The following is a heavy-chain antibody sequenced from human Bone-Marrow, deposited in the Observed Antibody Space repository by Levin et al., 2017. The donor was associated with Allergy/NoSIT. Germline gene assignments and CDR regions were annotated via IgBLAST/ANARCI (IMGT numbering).Heavy chain of an antibody. J-gene: IGHJ5*02. CDR1: GSTFSSHW. D-gene: IGHD2/OR15-2a*01. Sequence: GGSLRLSCKGSGSTFSSHWIAWVRQMPGKGPELMGFVYPADSDTRYTPSFQGQVTMSADKSLSTVYLQWRSLRASDTAIYFCARRGPVFYFDAWGQGTLVTVS. CDR3: ARRGPVFYFDA. CDR2: VYPADSDT. V-gene: IGHV5-51*01.